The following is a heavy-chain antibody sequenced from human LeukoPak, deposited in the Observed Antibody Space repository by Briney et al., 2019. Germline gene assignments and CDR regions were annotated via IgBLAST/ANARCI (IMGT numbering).Heavy chain of an antibody. CDR2: ISSSGSTI. V-gene: IGHV3-11*04. J-gene: IGHJ6*03. CDR3: ARDEQPNYYGSGSYGYYMDV. D-gene: IGHD3-10*01. Sequence: GGSLRLSCAASGFTFSDYYMSWIRQAPGKGLEWVSYISSSGSTIYYADSVKGRFTISRDNAKNSLYLQMNSLRAEDTAVYYCARDEQPNYYGSGSYGYYMDVWGKGTTVTISS. CDR1: GFTFSDYY.